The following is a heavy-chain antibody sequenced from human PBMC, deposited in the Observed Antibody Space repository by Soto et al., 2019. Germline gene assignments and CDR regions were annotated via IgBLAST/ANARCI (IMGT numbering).Heavy chain of an antibody. J-gene: IGHJ5*02. V-gene: IGHV1-3*05. Sequence: QVQLVQSGAEEKKPGASVKVSCRASGYTFTSYAIHWVRQNAGQRLEWMGWINAGNGNTKYSQKFQGRVTITRDTSASTAYMELSSLRSEDTAVYYCARPNYYDNSGYPNWFDPWGQGTLVTVSS. CDR2: INAGNGNT. CDR3: ARPNYYDNSGYPNWFDP. CDR1: GYTFTSYA. D-gene: IGHD3-22*01.